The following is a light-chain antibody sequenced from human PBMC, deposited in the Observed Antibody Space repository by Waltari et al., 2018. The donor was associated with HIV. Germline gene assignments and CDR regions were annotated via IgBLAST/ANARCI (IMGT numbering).Light chain of an antibody. CDR3: LQYNNLPPYT. CDR2: DAS. V-gene: IGKV1-33*01. Sequence: DIQMTQSPSSLSASVGDRVTITCQASQDIRNYLNWYQQKPGKAPKRLIYDASNLETGVPSRFSGSGSWTDFTFTISSLQPEDIATYYCLQYNNLPPYTFGQGTKLEIK. J-gene: IGKJ2*01. CDR1: QDIRNY.